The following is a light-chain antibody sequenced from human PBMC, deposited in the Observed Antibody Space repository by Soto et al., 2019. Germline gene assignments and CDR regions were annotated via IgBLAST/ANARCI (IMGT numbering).Light chain of an antibody. V-gene: IGLV1-51*02. CDR3: ATWDDSVNAVL. CDR1: YSNIGNYD. CDR2: AND. J-gene: IGLJ2*01. Sequence: QSVLTQPPSVSAAPGQKVTISCSGSYSNIGNYDVSWYQRLAGTAPKLLIYANDKRPSGIPDRFSGSKSATSATLGITGLQTGDEAGYFCATWDDSVNAVLFGGGTKLTVL.